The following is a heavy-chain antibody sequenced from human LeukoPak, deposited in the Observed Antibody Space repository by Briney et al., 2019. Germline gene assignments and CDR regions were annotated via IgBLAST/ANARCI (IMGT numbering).Heavy chain of an antibody. CDR3: ARDRDYSRWYFDL. CDR1: GYTFTSYG. CDR2: ISAYNGNT. J-gene: IGHJ2*01. Sequence: SVKLSCKVSGYTFTSYGISWVPHAPGQGLEWMEWISAYNGNTNYAQKLQDRVTMTTDPSTRTAYMEVRSLRSDDTAVYYGARDRDYSRWYFDLWGRGTLVTVFS. D-gene: IGHD2-15*01. V-gene: IGHV1-18*01.